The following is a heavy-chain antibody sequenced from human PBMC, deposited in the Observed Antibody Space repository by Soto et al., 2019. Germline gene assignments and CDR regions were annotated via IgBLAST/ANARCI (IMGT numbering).Heavy chain of an antibody. Sequence: PGGSLRLSCTVSGFTFSAFAMYWVRQAPGKGLEWVALISYDGRNEDYAESVRGRFTISRDNSKNTLYLDMNSLSAEDSAAYFCAKGVVREPAYFDYWGQGTLVTVSS. CDR1: GFTFSAFA. CDR2: ISYDGRNE. V-gene: IGHV3-30*18. CDR3: AKGVVREPAYFDY. D-gene: IGHD3-10*01. J-gene: IGHJ4*02.